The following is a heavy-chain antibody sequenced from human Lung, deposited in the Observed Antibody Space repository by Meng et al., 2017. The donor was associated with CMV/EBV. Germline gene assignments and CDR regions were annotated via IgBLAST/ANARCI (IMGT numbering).Heavy chain of an antibody. D-gene: IGHD5-12*01. Sequence: GGSLRLSCVGPGFIFRGYAMSWVRQAPGKGLEWVSSISGRTRVSSMSDSGEKTHYADSVKGRFTISRDNAKNSLFLEMTGLGVEDTALYYCANHEAMTGYDHQYAFGIXGQGXMVTVSS. CDR2: ISGRTRVSSMSDSGEKT. CDR3: ANHEAMTGYDHQYAFGI. CDR1: GFIFRGYA. J-gene: IGHJ3*02. V-gene: IGHV3-23*01.